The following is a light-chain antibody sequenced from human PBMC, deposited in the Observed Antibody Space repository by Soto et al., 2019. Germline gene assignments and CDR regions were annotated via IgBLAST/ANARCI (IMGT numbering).Light chain of an antibody. CDR1: QSISNY. CDR3: QQSYSSPSGLT. Sequence: DLEMTQSPSSLSASVGDSVTITCLVSQSISNYLNWYQQKPGKATKLLIYATSSMQSGVPSRSSGSGYGTDFTLKISSLQPEDFATYYCQQSYSSPSGLTFGGGTKVDIK. V-gene: IGKV1-39*01. J-gene: IGKJ4*01. CDR2: ATS.